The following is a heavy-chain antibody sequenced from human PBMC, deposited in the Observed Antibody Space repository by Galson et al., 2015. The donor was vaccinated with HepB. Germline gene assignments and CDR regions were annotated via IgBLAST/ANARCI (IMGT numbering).Heavy chain of an antibody. CDR1: TFIFNTYS. CDR2: ISSSSTTI. D-gene: IGHD3-10*01. CDR3: GRSAGWIDP. J-gene: IGHJ5*02. Sequence: SLRLSCAASTFIFNTYSMNWVRQAPGKGLEWVSYISSSSTTIYYADSVKGRFTISRDNAKNSLYLQMNSLRAEDTAVYYCGRSAGWIDPWGQGAPVIVSS. V-gene: IGHV3-48*04.